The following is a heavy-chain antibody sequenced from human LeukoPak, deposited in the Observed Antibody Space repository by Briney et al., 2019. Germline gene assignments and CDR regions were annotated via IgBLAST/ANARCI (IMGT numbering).Heavy chain of an antibody. Sequence: PGGSLRLSCAASGFAFSSYTMNWVRQAPGKGLEWVSSISGSTNYIYFADSVKGRFTISRDNAKNSLYLQMNSLRAEDTAVYYCARTYCYGSGSNDYWGQGTLVTVSS. J-gene: IGHJ4*02. CDR3: ARTYCYGSGSNDY. CDR1: GFAFSSYT. CDR2: ISGSTNYI. D-gene: IGHD3-10*01. V-gene: IGHV3-21*01.